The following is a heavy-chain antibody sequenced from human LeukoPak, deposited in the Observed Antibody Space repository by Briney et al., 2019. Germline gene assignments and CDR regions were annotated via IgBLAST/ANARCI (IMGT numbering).Heavy chain of an antibody. Sequence: PGGSLRLSCAASGFTFSSYGMSWVRQAPGKGLEWVSSISWNGDDIGYADSVKGRFTISRDNAKNFLYLQMNSLRTEDKALYYCAKGSGTYQGPFDSWGQGTLVTVSS. CDR3: AKGSGTYQGPFDS. CDR2: ISWNGDDI. J-gene: IGHJ4*02. V-gene: IGHV3-20*04. D-gene: IGHD1-26*01. CDR1: GFTFSSYG.